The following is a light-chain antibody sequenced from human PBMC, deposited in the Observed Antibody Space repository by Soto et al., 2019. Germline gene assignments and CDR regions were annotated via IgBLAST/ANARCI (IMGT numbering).Light chain of an antibody. J-gene: IGKJ2*01. CDR3: QQSYSTPQT. CDR2: GAS. V-gene: IGKV3D-20*02. CDR1: QSVPSSD. Sequence: EIVLTQSPATLSLSPGERATLSCRASQSVPSSDLAWYQQKPGQAPRLLIYGASSRANGIPDRFSGSGSWTDFTLTISSLHTEDFPTYYCQQSYSTPQTFGQGTKLEIK.